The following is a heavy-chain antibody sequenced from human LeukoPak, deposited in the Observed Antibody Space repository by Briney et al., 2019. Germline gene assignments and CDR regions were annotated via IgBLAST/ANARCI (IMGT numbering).Heavy chain of an antibody. CDR1: GGSISSHY. CDR2: IYYSGST. J-gene: IGHJ5*02. V-gene: IGHV4-59*08. Sequence: PSETLSLTCTVSGGSISSHYWSWVRQPPGKGLEWIGYIYYSGSTNYNPSLKSRVTISVDTSKNQFSLKLSSVTAADTAVYYCARHLWFGELFFDPWGQGTLVTVSS. CDR3: ARHLWFGELFFDP. D-gene: IGHD3-10*01.